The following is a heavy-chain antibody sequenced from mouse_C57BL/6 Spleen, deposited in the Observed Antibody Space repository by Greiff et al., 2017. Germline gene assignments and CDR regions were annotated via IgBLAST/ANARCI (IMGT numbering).Heavy chain of an antibody. CDR3: AREEGETGTYYFDY. CDR1: GYTFTSYW. CDR2: IHPNSGST. J-gene: IGHJ2*01. D-gene: IGHD1-3*01. V-gene: IGHV1-64*01. Sequence: VQLQQPGAELVKPGASVQLSCKASGYTFTSYWMHWVKQRPGQGLEWIGMIHPNSGSTNYNEKFKSKATLTVDKSSSTAYMQLSSLTSEDSAVYYCAREEGETGTYYFDYWGQGTTLTVSS.